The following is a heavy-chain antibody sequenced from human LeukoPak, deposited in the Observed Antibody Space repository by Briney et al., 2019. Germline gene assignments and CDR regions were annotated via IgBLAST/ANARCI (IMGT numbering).Heavy chain of an antibody. CDR1: GGSISSYY. CDR2: IYYSGST. CDR3: ARQYVTYGMDV. D-gene: IGHD2-8*01. Sequence: SETLSLTCTVSGGSISSYYWSWIRQPPGKGLEWIGYIYYSGSTNYNPSPKSRVTISVDTSKNQFSLKLSSVTAADTAVYYCARQYVTYGMDVWGQGTTVTVSS. V-gene: IGHV4-59*08. J-gene: IGHJ6*02.